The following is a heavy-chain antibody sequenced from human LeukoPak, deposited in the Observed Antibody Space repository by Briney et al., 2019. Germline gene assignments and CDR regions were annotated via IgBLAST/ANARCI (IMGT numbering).Heavy chain of an antibody. CDR1: GGSFSGYY. J-gene: IGHJ4*02. D-gene: IGHD5-12*01. CDR2: INPSGST. Sequence: SETPSLTCAVYGGSFSGYYWSWIRQPPGKGLEWVGEINPSGSTNYNPSLKSRVTISVDTSKNQFSLNLISVTAADTAVYYCARALGQWLDWGQGTLVTVSS. CDR3: ARALGQWLD. V-gene: IGHV4-34*01.